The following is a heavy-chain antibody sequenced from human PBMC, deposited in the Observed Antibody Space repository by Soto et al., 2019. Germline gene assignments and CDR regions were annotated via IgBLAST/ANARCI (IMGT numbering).Heavy chain of an antibody. CDR3: VLEENHLGNFDH. CDR1: GVTFNNYW. Sequence: GGSLRLSCAASGVTFNNYWMHWVRQAPGQGLVWVSRINGDGSVTDYGDSERGRFIISRDNAKNTVYLEMNSLTVDDTAVYYWVLEENHLGNFDHWGQGTLVTVSS. V-gene: IGHV3-74*01. D-gene: IGHD3-16*01. CDR2: INGDGSVT. J-gene: IGHJ4*02.